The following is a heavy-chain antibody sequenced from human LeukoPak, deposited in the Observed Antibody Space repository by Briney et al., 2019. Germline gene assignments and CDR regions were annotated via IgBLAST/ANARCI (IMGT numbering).Heavy chain of an antibody. CDR1: GFTFSRHG. V-gene: IGHV3-30*03. CDR2: ISNDGSRK. CDR3: ARDRAWNYFDY. D-gene: IGHD3-3*01. J-gene: IGHJ4*02. Sequence: GGSLRLSCAPSGFTFSRHGMHWVRQAPGKGLEWVAIISNDGSRKYYAHSVEGRFAISRDNSKNTLYLQMDSLRAEDTAVYYCARDRAWNYFDYWGQGTLVTVSS.